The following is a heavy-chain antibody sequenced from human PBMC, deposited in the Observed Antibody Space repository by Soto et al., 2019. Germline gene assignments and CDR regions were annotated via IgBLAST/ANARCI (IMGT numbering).Heavy chain of an antibody. CDR2: IYYSGTT. D-gene: IGHD6-19*01. V-gene: IGHV4-59*01. CDR1: GGSISSYY. Sequence: PSETLSLTCTVSGGSISSYYWSWIRQPPGKGLEWIGHIYYSGTTNYNPSLKSRVTMSVDTSKNQFSLKPTSVTAADTAVYYCARVAYSSGLYYFDYWGHGTLVTVSS. CDR3: ARVAYSSGLYYFDY. J-gene: IGHJ4*01.